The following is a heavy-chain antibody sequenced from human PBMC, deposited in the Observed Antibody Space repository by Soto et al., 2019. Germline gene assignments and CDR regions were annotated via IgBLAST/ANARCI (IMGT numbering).Heavy chain of an antibody. D-gene: IGHD5-12*01. CDR2: IYSGGST. CDR3: AREDGYRGGDAFDI. J-gene: IGHJ3*02. V-gene: IGHV3-66*01. CDR1: GFTVSSNY. Sequence: GGCLRLSCSASGFTVSSNYVSWVRQAPGKGLEWVSVIYSGGSTYYADSVKGRFTISRDNSKNTLYLQMNSLRAEDTAVYYCAREDGYRGGDAFDIWGQGTMVTVSS.